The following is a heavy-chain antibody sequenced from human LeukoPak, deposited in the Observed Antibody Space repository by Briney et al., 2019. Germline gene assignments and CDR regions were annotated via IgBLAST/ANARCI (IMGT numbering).Heavy chain of an antibody. V-gene: IGHV1-18*04. J-gene: IGHJ4*02. CDR3: ARDYWGLYSGSYYFDY. Sequence: ASVKVSCKASGYTFTGYYMHWVRQAPGQGLEWMGWISAYNGNTNYAQKLLGRVTMTTDTSTSTAYMELRSLRSDDTAVYYCARDYWGLYSGSYYFDYWGQGTLVTVSS. CDR1: GYTFTGYY. D-gene: IGHD1-26*01. CDR2: ISAYNGNT.